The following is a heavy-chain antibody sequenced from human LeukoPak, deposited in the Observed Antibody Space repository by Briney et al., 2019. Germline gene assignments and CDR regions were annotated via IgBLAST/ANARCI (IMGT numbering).Heavy chain of an antibody. D-gene: IGHD5-12*01. Sequence: SETLSLTCTVSGDSISSGGYSWSWIRQPPGKGLEWIGYIYYSGSTKYNPSLKSRVTISVDTSKNQFSLKLSSVTAADTAVYYCARSPYENYFDYWGQGTLVTVSS. CDR1: GDSISSGGYS. V-gene: IGHV4-61*08. CDR3: ARSPYENYFDY. CDR2: IYYSGST. J-gene: IGHJ4*02.